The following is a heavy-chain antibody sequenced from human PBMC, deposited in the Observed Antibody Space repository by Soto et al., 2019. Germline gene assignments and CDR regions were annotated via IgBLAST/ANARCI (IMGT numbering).Heavy chain of an antibody. CDR2: IYYSGST. CDR1: GGSISSYY. CDR3: ARLGAYYQAMDS. V-gene: IGHV4-59*08. D-gene: IGHD3-22*01. J-gene: IGHJ4*02. Sequence: PSETLSLTCTVSGGSISSYYWSWIRQPPGKGLEWIGYIYYSGSTNYNPSLKSRVTISVDTSKNQFSLKLSSVTAADTAVYYCARLGAYYQAMDSWGRGTLVTVPQ.